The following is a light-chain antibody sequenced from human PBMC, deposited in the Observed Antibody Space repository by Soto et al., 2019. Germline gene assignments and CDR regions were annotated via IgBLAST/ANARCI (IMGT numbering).Light chain of an antibody. V-gene: IGKV3-20*01. Sequence: EIVLTQSPGTLSLSPGERATLSCRASQSVSNNYLAWYQQKRGQPPRLLIYGASIRATGIPDRFSGSGSGTDFTLTISRLEPEDFAVYYCQQYGSSPLTFGGGAKVEIK. CDR1: QSVSNNY. J-gene: IGKJ4*01. CDR2: GAS. CDR3: QQYGSSPLT.